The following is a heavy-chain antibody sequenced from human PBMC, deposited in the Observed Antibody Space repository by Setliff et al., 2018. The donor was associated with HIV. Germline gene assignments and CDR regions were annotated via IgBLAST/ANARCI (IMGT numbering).Heavy chain of an antibody. J-gene: IGHJ6*03. V-gene: IGHV3-15*01. CDR2: IKSKTDGGTT. CDR3: TTLTYYNFWNGYYYMDV. D-gene: IGHD3-3*01. CDR1: GFTFSNAW. Sequence: PGGSLRLSCAASGFTFSNAWMSWVRQAPGKGLEWVGHIKSKTDGGTTDYAAPVKGRFAISRDDSKNTLYLQMNSLKTEDTAVYYCTTLTYYNFWNGYYYMDVWGKGTTFTVSS.